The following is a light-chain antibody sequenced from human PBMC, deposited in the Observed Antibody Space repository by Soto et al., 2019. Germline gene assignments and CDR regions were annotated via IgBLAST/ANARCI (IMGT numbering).Light chain of an antibody. CDR2: YDS. CDR3: QVGDSSTDLAV. J-gene: IGLJ2*01. Sequence: SYELAQPPSVSVAPGKTARITCGGNNIGSKSVHWYQQKPGQAPVVVIYYDSDRPSGIPERFSGSNSGNMATLTISRVEAGDEAVYYCQVGDSSTDLAVFGGGTKLTVL. CDR1: NIGSKS. V-gene: IGLV3-21*04.